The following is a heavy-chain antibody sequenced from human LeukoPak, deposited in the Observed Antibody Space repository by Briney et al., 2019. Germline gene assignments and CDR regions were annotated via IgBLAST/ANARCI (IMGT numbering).Heavy chain of an antibody. D-gene: IGHD2-21*02. Sequence: GGSLRLSCAASGFTFSDYYMSWIRQAPGKGLEWVSYISSSGSTIYYADSVKGRFTISRDNAKNSLYLQMNSLRAEDTAVYYCARDREVVTAKAQMDVWGKGTTVTVSS. V-gene: IGHV3-11*01. CDR1: GFTFSDYY. CDR3: ARDREVVTAKAQMDV. CDR2: ISSSGSTI. J-gene: IGHJ6*04.